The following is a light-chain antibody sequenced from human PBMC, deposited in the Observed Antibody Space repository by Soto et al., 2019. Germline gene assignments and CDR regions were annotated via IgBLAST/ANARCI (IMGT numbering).Light chain of an antibody. V-gene: IGKV3-11*01. J-gene: IGKJ1*01. CDR3: QQRSSWPWT. CDR2: DAS. CDR1: QRISCY. Sequence: EIVLTQSPATLSLSPGERATLSCRASQRISCYLCWYQQKPGQAPRLLIYDASNRATGIPVRFSGSGSGTDYTLTITNLEPEDFAIYYCQQRSSWPWTFGQGTKVDI.